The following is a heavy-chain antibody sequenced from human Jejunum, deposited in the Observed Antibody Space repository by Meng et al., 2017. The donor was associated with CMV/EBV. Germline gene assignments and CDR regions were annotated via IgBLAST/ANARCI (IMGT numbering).Heavy chain of an antibody. D-gene: IGHD2-8*01. CDR1: GFTFDDYY. J-gene: IGHJ4*02. CDR2: VSSVSSYT. V-gene: IGHV3-11*06. CDR3: ARDRYCTNGVCYTHFDS. Sequence: LGEPWGGLIKPGGSLRLSCAASGFTFDDYYMNWIRQAPGKGLEWVSSVSSVSSYTNYADSVKARFTISRDNAKNSLYLQMNSLRAEDTAVYYCARDRYCTNGVCYTHFDSWGQGTLVTVAS.